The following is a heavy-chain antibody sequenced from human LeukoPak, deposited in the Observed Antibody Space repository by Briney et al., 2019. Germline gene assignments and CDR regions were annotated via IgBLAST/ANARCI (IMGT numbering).Heavy chain of an antibody. CDR2: ITGSDGTT. D-gene: IGHD3-9*01. Sequence: LGTSLRLSCAASGFTFSNYAMSWVRQAPGKGLEWVSAITGSDGTTYYADSVKGRFTISRDNSKNTLYLQMNSLRVEDTAVYYCARWGDYDILTGYYVSDYWGQGTLVTVSS. V-gene: IGHV3-23*01. CDR3: ARWGDYDILTGYYVSDY. J-gene: IGHJ4*02. CDR1: GFTFSNYA.